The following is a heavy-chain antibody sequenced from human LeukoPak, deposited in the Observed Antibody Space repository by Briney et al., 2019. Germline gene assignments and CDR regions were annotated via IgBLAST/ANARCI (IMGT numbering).Heavy chain of an antibody. V-gene: IGHV3-23*01. CDR3: ARGHSTHYYYYGMDV. J-gene: IGHJ6*02. CDR2: ISGSGGST. CDR1: GFTFSSYA. Sequence: GGSLRLSCAASGFTFSSYAMSWVRQAPGKGLEWVSAISGSGGSTYYAVSVKGRFTISRDNSKNTLYLQMNSLRPEDTAVYYCARGHSTHYYYYGMDVWGQGTTVTVSS.